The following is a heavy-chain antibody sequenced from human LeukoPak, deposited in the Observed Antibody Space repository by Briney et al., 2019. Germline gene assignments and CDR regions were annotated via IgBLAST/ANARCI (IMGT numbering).Heavy chain of an antibody. CDR1: GLTFSSYA. D-gene: IGHD1-26*01. Sequence: PGRSLRLSCAASGLTFSSYAMHWVRQAPGKGLEWVAVISYDGSNKYYADSVKGRFTISGDESKNTLYLQMNSLRPEDTAFYYCARGPGPIAGAKNPFDIWGQGTMVTVSS. CDR2: ISYDGSNK. J-gene: IGHJ3*02. V-gene: IGHV3-30*01. CDR3: ARGPGPIAGAKNPFDI.